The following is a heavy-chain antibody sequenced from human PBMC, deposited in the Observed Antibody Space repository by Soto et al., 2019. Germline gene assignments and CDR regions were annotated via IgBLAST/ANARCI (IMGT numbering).Heavy chain of an antibody. V-gene: IGHV3-66*01. CDR2: IYSGGST. J-gene: IGHJ5*02. CDR1: GFTVSSNY. CDR3: ARVLSHGWFDP. D-gene: IGHD2-8*01. Sequence: PGGSLRLSCAASGFTVSSNYMSWVRQAPGKGLEWVSVIYSGGSTYYADSVKGRFTISRDNSKNSLYLQMNSLRAEDTAVYYCARVLSHGWFDPWGQGTPVTGSS.